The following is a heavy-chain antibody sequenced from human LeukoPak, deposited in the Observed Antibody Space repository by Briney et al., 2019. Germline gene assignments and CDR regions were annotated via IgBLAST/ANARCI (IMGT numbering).Heavy chain of an antibody. CDR2: ISSSGSTI. D-gene: IGHD3-22*01. Sequence: GGSLRLFCAASGFTFSDYYMSWIRQAPGKGLEWVSYISSSGSTIYYADSVKGRFTISRDNAKNSLYLQMNSLRAEDTAVYYCAREGTYYYDSSGYDAFDIWGQGTMVTVSS. V-gene: IGHV3-11*04. CDR3: AREGTYYYDSSGYDAFDI. CDR1: GFTFSDYY. J-gene: IGHJ3*02.